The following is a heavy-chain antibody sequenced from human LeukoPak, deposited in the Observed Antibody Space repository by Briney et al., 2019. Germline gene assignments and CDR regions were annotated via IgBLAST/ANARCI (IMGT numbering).Heavy chain of an antibody. CDR3: ARIRCQTADY. V-gene: IGHV3-48*03. Sequence: GGSQRLSCVVSGITLSGYETKWARHAPGKGREWVTYIISSGTKIHYADSVKARFPLSRDNPKNSLSLKLNSQRVEHTAVYYCARIRCQTADYWGRGTLVTVSS. J-gene: IGHJ4*02. CDR2: IISSGTKI. CDR1: GITLSGYE.